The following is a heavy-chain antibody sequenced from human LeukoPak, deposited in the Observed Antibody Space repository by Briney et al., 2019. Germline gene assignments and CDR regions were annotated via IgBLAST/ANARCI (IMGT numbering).Heavy chain of an antibody. CDR1: GFTVSSNY. CDR2: IYSGGST. J-gene: IGHJ6*03. CDR3: ASLNPSDCSSTSCHYYYYYMDV. D-gene: IGHD2-2*01. Sequence: GALRLSCAASGFTVSSNYMSWVRQAPGKGLEWVSVIYSGGSTYYADSVKGRFTISRDNSKNTLYLQMNSLRAEDTAVYYCASLNPSDCSSTSCHYYYYYMDVWGKGTTVTISS. V-gene: IGHV3-53*01.